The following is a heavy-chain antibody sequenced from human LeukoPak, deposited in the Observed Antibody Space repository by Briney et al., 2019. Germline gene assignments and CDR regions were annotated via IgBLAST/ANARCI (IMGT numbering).Heavy chain of an antibody. V-gene: IGHV1-18*01. Sequence: ASVKVSCKVSGYTLSDLAMHWVRQAPGKGLEWMGWISAYNGNTNYAQKLQGRVTMTTDTSTSTAYMELRSLRSDDTAVYYCARDLSGSYYHYYYGMDVWGQGTTVTVSS. CDR1: GYTLSDLA. J-gene: IGHJ6*02. CDR3: ARDLSGSYYHYYYGMDV. CDR2: ISAYNGNT. D-gene: IGHD1-26*01.